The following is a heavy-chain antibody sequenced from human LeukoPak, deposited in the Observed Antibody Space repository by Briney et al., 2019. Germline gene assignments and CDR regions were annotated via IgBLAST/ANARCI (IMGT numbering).Heavy chain of an antibody. CDR3: ARSYYEYYYDSSGYYRPYFDY. J-gene: IGHJ4*02. Sequence: GGSLRPSWAASGFTFSIYWMSWVRQAPGKGLEWVAVISYDGSNKYYADSVKGRFTISRDNSKNTLYLQMNSLRAEDTAVYYCARSYYEYYYDSSGYYRPYFDYWGQGTLVTVSS. CDR1: GFTFSIYW. CDR2: ISYDGSNK. V-gene: IGHV3-30*03. D-gene: IGHD3-22*01.